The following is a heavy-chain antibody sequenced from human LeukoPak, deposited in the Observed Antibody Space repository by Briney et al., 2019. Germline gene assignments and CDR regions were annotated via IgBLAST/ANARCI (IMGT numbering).Heavy chain of an antibody. Sequence: ASVKVSCKASGYTFTGYYMHWVRQAPGQGLEWMGWINPNSGGTNYAQKFQGRVTMTRDTSISTAYMELSRLRSDDTAVYYCARVWVPGRATTDDFDYWGQGTLVTVSS. CDR2: INPNSGGT. J-gene: IGHJ4*02. CDR1: GYTFTGYY. CDR3: ARVWVPGRATTDDFDY. D-gene: IGHD1-26*01. V-gene: IGHV1-2*02.